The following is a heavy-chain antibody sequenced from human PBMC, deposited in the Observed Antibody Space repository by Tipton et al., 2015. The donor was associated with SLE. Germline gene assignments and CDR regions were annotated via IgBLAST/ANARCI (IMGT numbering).Heavy chain of an antibody. CDR1: GYSFTNYE. CDR3: ARMFSSGWYDYFDY. J-gene: IGHJ4*02. Sequence: QLVQSGAEVKKPGASVKVSCKASGYSFTNYEINWVRQTTGQGLEWMGWMNPDSGNTGTAQRFQGRVTFTRNTSQNTTYMELLDLRSEDTAIYYCARMFSSGWYDYFDYWGQGTLVTVSS. D-gene: IGHD6-19*01. CDR2: MNPDSGNT. V-gene: IGHV1-8*03.